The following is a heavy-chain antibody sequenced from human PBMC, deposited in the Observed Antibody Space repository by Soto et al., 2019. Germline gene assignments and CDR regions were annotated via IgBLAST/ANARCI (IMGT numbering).Heavy chain of an antibody. V-gene: IGHV3-23*01. CDR2: ISASGGST. D-gene: IGHD2-15*01. Sequence: EVQLLESGGGLVQPGGSLSLSCVASGFSFSNYAMSWVRQAPGEGLEWVSGISASGGSTYHADSVKGRFTISRDNSKSTLYLQMHGLRPEDTAVYWCAKGSLDGSGGRRVRHSFVSWGQGTLVTVSS. CDR3: AKGSLDGSGGRRVRHSFVS. J-gene: IGHJ4*02. CDR1: GFSFSNYA.